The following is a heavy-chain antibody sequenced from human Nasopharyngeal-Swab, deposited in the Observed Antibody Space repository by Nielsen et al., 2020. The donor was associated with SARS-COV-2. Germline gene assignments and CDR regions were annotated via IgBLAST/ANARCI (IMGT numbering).Heavy chain of an antibody. D-gene: IGHD6-19*01. CDR3: TSAYSSGWYR. CDR1: GFTFSSYW. Sequence: GESLKISCAASGFTFSSYWMSWVRQAPGKGLEWVANIKQDGSEKYYVDSVKGRFTISRDNAKNSLYLQMNSLRAEDTAVYYCTSAYSSGWYRWGQGTLVTVSS. J-gene: IGHJ4*02. CDR2: IKQDGSEK. V-gene: IGHV3-7*01.